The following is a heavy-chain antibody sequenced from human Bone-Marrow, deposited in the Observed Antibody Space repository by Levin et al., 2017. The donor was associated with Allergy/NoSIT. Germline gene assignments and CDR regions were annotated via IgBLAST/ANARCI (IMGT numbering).Heavy chain of an antibody. CDR3: ARDAGGSSADH. Sequence: GGSLRLSCSASGFTFSDHAMHWVRQAPGQGLEWVSTIWFDGSKKYYGGSVKDRFTISRDDSKNTVYLQMNSLRAEDTAVYYCARDAGGSSADHWGEGTLVTV. CDR1: GFTFSDHA. CDR2: IWFDGSKK. J-gene: IGHJ4*02. D-gene: IGHD1-26*01. V-gene: IGHV3-33*01.